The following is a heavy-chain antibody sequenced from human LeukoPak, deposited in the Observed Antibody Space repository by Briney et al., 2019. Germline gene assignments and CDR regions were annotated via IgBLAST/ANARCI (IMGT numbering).Heavy chain of an antibody. Sequence: ASVKVSCKASGYTFINYDINWVRQATGQGLEWMGWMNPNSGHTGYAQKFQGRVTITRNTSIRTAYMDLSSLRSEDTAVYYCARGRASAGGYSGYDWGDWFDPWGQGTLVTVSS. D-gene: IGHD5-12*01. CDR1: GYTFINYD. V-gene: IGHV1-8*03. CDR3: ARGRASAGGYSGYDWGDWFDP. CDR2: MNPNSGHT. J-gene: IGHJ5*02.